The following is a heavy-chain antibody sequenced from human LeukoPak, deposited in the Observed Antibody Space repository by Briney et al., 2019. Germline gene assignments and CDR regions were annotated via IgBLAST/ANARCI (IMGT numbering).Heavy chain of an antibody. CDR1: GFAFSSYS. CDR3: ATPPVLLIY. CDR2: IRSSGSPI. Sequence: GGSLRLSCAASGFAFSSYSMNWVRQAPGKGLEWVSYIRSSGSPIYYANSVKGRFTISRDNAKNSVYLQMNSLRAEDTAVYYCATPPVLLIYWGQGTLVTVSS. D-gene: IGHD3-10*01. J-gene: IGHJ4*02. V-gene: IGHV3-48*01.